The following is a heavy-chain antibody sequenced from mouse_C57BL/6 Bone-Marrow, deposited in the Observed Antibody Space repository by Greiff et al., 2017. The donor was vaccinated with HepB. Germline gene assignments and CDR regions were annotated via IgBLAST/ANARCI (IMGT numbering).Heavy chain of an antibody. CDR1: GFTFSSYG. CDR3: ARTAIYCDMDD. J-gene: IGHJ4*01. V-gene: IGHV5-6*01. CDR2: ISSGGSYT. Sequence: EVHLVDSGGDLVKPGGSLKLSCAASGFTFSSYGMSWVRQTPDKRLEWVATISSGGSYTYYPDSVKGRFTISRDNAKNTLYLQMSSLKSEDTAMYYCARTAIYCDMDDWGQGTSVTVSS. D-gene: IGHD1-2*01.